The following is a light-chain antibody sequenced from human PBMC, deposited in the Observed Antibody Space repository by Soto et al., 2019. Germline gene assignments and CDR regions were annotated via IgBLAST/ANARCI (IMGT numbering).Light chain of an antibody. V-gene: IGKV3-15*01. CDR1: QSVRSN. Sequence: EIVLTQSPVTLSLSPGERFTFSCRASQSVRSNLAWYQQKPGQSPRLLIYGASTRATGIPARFSGSGSGTEFTLTISSLQSEDFAVYYCQQSNNWPPITFGQGTRLDIK. CDR3: QQSNNWPPIT. CDR2: GAS. J-gene: IGKJ5*01.